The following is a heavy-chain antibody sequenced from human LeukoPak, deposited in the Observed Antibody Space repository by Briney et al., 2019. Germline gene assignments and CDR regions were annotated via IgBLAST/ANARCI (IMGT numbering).Heavy chain of an antibody. D-gene: IGHD2-2*01. J-gene: IGHJ6*02. Sequence: GGSLRLSCAASGFTFSSYWMHWVRQAPGKGLVWVSRINSDGSSTSYADSVKGRFTISRDNAKNTLYLQMNSLRAEDTAVYYCAINGWYCSSTSCYHGDCGMDVWGQGTTVTVSS. CDR3: AINGWYCSSTSCYHGDCGMDV. V-gene: IGHV3-74*01. CDR1: GFTFSSYW. CDR2: INSDGSST.